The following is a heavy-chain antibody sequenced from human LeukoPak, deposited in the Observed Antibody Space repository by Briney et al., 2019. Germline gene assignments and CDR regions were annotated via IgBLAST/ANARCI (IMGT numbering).Heavy chain of an antibody. J-gene: IGHJ4*02. D-gene: IGHD3-3*01. CDR2: IYYSGST. V-gene: IGHV4-31*03. CDR3: ARTDFGRSFDY. CDR1: GGSISSGGYY. Sequence: PSETLSLTCTVSGGSISSGGYYWSWIRQHPGKGLEWIGYIYYSGSTYYNPSLKCRVTISVDTSKNQFSLKLSSVTAADTAVYYCARTDFGRSFDYWGQGTLVTVSS.